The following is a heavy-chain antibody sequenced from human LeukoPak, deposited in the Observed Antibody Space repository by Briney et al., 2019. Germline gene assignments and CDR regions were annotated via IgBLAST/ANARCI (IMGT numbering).Heavy chain of an antibody. Sequence: GGTLRLSCAASGFSFRSHGVNWVRQAPGKGLEWVSGISPRGDITYYKDSVRGRFTISRDNFKNTVSLQLNSLRAEDTAMYYCAKDRGGGSQLGDAYDVWGQGTMVSVSA. CDR2: ISPRGDIT. J-gene: IGHJ3*01. CDR1: GFSFRSHG. CDR3: AKDRGGGSQLGDAYDV. D-gene: IGHD3-10*01. V-gene: IGHV3-23*01.